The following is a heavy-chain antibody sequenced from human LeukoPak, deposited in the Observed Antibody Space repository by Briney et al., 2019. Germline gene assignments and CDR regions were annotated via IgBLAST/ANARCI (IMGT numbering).Heavy chain of an antibody. J-gene: IGHJ5*02. D-gene: IGHD2-15*01. CDR1: GCTFTSYY. Sequence: ASVKVSCKASGCTFTSYYMHWVRQAPGQGLEWMGIINPSGGSTSYAQKFQGRVTMTRDTSTSTVYMELSSLRSEDTAVYYCARVPGYCSGGSCYSYWFDPWGQGTLVTVSS. V-gene: IGHV1-46*01. CDR3: ARVPGYCSGGSCYSYWFDP. CDR2: INPSGGST.